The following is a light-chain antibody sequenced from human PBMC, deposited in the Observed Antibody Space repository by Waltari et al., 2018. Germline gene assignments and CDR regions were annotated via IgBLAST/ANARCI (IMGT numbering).Light chain of an antibody. Sequence: DIVMTQSPDSLAVSLVERDTINCKSSQSVLYSATNKNYLAWYQQNPGQPPKLLIYWASTRESGVPDRFSGSGSGANFTLTISSLQAEDVAVYYCQQYYSTPPITFGQGTRLEIK. CDR1: QSVLYSATNKNY. V-gene: IGKV4-1*01. CDR2: WAS. J-gene: IGKJ5*01. CDR3: QQYYSTPPIT.